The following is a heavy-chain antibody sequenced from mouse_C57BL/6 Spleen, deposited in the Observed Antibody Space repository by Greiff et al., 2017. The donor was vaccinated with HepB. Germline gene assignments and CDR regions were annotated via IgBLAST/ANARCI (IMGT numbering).Heavy chain of an antibody. CDR2: IRSKSNNYAT. CDR3: VRQDDDDQDDDYAMDY. J-gene: IGHJ4*01. CDR1: GFSFNTYA. D-gene: IGHD2-4*01. Sequence: EVLLVESGGGLVQPKGSLKLSCAASGFSFNTYAMNWVRQAPGKGLEWVARIRSKSNNYATYYADSVKDRFTISRDDSESMLYLQMNNLKTEDTAMYYCVRQDDDDQDDDYAMDYWGQGTSVTVSS. V-gene: IGHV10-1*01.